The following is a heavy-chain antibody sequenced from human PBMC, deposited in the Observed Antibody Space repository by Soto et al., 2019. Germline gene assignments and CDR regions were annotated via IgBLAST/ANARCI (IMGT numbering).Heavy chain of an antibody. D-gene: IGHD2-21*02. CDR2: INPSGGST. CDR3: ARTDPGWASYCGGDCYSKGAFDI. V-gene: IGHV1-46*01. Sequence: GASVKVSCKASGYTFTSYYMHWVRQAPGQGLEWMGVINPSGGSTSYAQKFQGRVTMTRDTSTSTVYMELSSLRSEDTAVYYCARTDPGWASYCGGDCYSKGAFDIWGQGTMVTVSS. CDR1: GYTFTSYY. J-gene: IGHJ3*02.